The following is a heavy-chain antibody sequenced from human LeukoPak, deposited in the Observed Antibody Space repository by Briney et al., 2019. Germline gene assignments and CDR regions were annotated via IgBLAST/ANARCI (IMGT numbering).Heavy chain of an antibody. D-gene: IGHD3-22*01. CDR3: ARVTGYMIEDYFDY. J-gene: IGHJ4*02. CDR1: GGSINSGSYY. Sequence: SETLSLTCTVSGGSINSGSYYWSWIRQSAGKGLEWIGRIYTRGSTSYNSSLKSRVTISADTSKNQFSLRLSSVTAADTAVYYCARVTGYMIEDYFDYWGQGTLVTVSS. V-gene: IGHV4-61*02. CDR2: IYTRGST.